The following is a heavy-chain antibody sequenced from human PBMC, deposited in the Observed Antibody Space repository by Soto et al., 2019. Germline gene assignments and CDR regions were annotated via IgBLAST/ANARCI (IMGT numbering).Heavy chain of an antibody. V-gene: IGHV3-53*01. CDR3: ARDGNWGVYNWFDP. CDR2: IYSGGST. CDR1: GFTVSSNY. J-gene: IGHJ5*02. Sequence: EVQLVESGGGLIQPGGSLRLSCAASGFTVSSNYMSWVRQAPGKGLEWVSVIYSGGSTYYADSVKGRFTISRDNSKNTLYLQMNSLRAEDTAVYYCARDGNWGVYNWFDPWGQGALVTVSS. D-gene: IGHD7-27*01.